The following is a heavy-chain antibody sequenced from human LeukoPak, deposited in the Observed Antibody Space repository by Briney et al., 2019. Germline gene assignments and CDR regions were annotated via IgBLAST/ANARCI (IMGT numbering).Heavy chain of an antibody. CDR3: PKGTKYYYGSGSYYLSRDHFISR. J-gene: IGHJ4*02. Sequence: GGSLRLSCAASGFTFSSYGMHWVRQAPGKGLEWVAFIRNDGSNKYYADSVKGRFTISRDNSKNTLYLQMNSLRAEDTAVYYCPKGTKYYYGSGSYYLSRDHFISRWGQGTQVTVSS. D-gene: IGHD3-10*01. CDR2: IRNDGSNK. CDR1: GFTFSSYG. V-gene: IGHV3-30*02.